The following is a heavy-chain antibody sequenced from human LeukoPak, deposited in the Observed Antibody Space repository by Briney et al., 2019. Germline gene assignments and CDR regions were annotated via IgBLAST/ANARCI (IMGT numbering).Heavy chain of an antibody. CDR1: GFTFSSYG. D-gene: IGHD3-22*01. V-gene: IGHV3-23*01. CDR2: ISGSGGST. J-gene: IGHJ6*03. Sequence: PGGSLRLSCAASGFTFSSYGMSWVRQAPGKGLEWVSAISGSGGSTYYADSVKGRFTISRDNSKNTLYLQMNSLRAEDTAVYYCARSYYDSSGYSPPYYYMDVWGKGTTVTVSS. CDR3: ARSYYDSSGYSPPYYYMDV.